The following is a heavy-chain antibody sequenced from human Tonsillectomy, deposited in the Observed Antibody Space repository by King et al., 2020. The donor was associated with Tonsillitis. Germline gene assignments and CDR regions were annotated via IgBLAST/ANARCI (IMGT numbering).Heavy chain of an antibody. J-gene: IGHJ6*03. Sequence: VQLVESGGGVVQPGRSLRLSCAASGFTFSSYGMHWVRQAPGKGLEWVSVISYDGSNKYYADSVKGQFTISRDNSKNTLYLQMNSLRAEDTAVYYCAKGGSGSYYLYYYYYMDVWGKGTTVTVSS. CDR2: ISYDGSNK. V-gene: IGHV3-30*18. CDR1: GFTFSSYG. D-gene: IGHD3-10*01. CDR3: AKGGSGSYYLYYYYYMDV.